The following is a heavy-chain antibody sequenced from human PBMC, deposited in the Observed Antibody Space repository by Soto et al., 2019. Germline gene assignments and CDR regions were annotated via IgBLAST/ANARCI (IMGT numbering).Heavy chain of an antibody. D-gene: IGHD5-12*01. CDR3: ARDGPGYKSYYYYYGMDV. V-gene: IGHV4-31*03. J-gene: IGHJ6*02. CDR2: IYYSGST. Sequence: PSETLSLTCTVSGGSISSGGYYWSWIRQHPGKGLEWIGYIYYSGSTYYNPSLKSRVTISVDTSKNQFSLKLSSVTAADTAVYYCARDGPGYKSYYYYYGMDVWGQGTTVTVSS. CDR1: GGSISSGGYY.